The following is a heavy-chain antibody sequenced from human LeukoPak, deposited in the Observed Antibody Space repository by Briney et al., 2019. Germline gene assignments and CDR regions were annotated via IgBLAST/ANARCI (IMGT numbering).Heavy chain of an antibody. CDR2: IYPGDSDT. D-gene: IGHD6-13*01. V-gene: IGHV5-51*01. Sequence: GESLKISCKGSGYSFTSYWIGWVRQMPGKGLEWMGIIYPGDSDTRYSPSFQGQVTISADKSISTAYLQWSSLKASDTAMYYCAILGYSSSWYGIFDYRGQGTLVTVSS. CDR1: GYSFTSYW. CDR3: AILGYSSSWYGIFDY. J-gene: IGHJ4*02.